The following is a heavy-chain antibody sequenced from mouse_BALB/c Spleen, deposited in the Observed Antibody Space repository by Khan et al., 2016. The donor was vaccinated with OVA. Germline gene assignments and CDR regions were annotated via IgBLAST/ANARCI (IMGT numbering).Heavy chain of an antibody. V-gene: IGHV1-77*01. J-gene: IGHJ3*01. D-gene: IGHD2-2*01. CDR1: GYTFTDYY. Sequence: QVQLQQSGAELARPGASVKLSCKASGYTFTDYYLNWVKQRTGQGLEWIGDIYPGSGNTYYNERFKGKATLTADKSSSTDYLHLSSLTSDDSAGYFCARTGAGSFAYWGQGTLLTVSA. CDR3: ARTGAGSFAY. CDR2: IYPGSGNT.